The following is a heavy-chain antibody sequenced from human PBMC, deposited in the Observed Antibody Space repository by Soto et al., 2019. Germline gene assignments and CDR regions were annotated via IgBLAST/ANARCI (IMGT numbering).Heavy chain of an antibody. CDR2: IVPNVGTV. J-gene: IGHJ4*02. CDR3: ARRDTSGFLRYFDN. D-gene: IGHD3-3*01. V-gene: IGHV1-69*06. CDR1: GGTLSSFINYP. Sequence: QMQLVQSGAEVKKPGSSVKVSCKASGGTLSSFINYPINWVRQAPGQGLEWMGGIVPNVGTVNYAQKFQGRGTITAEKSTGTAYMEVSSLRSEDTALYYCARRDTSGFLRYFDNWGQGTLVTVSS.